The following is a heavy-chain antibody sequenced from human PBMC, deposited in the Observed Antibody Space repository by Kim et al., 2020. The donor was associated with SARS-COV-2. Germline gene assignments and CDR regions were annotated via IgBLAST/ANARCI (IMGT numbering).Heavy chain of an antibody. CDR3: AREAGGDISGTFDP. CDR1: GFTFSAYT. J-gene: IGHJ5*02. CDR2: ISGTTSDI. D-gene: IGHD3-10*01. Sequence: GGSLRLSCSASGFTFSAYTMNWVRQAPGKGLEWVASISGTTSDIHYGDSVKGRFTISRDNAKNSLYLQMNSLRVEDTAAYYCAREAGGDISGTFDPWGQG. V-gene: IGHV3-21*06.